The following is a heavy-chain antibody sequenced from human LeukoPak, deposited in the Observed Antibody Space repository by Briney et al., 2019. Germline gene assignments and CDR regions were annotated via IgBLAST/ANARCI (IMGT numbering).Heavy chain of an antibody. CDR1: GFTFSSYE. Sequence: GGSLRLSCAASGFTFSSYEMNWVRQAPGKGLEWVSYISSSGSTIYYADSVKGRFTISRDNAKNSLYLQMNSLRAEDTAVYYCAREGVGSDAFDIWGQGTMVTVSS. J-gene: IGHJ3*02. V-gene: IGHV3-48*03. D-gene: IGHD1-26*01. CDR2: ISSSGSTI. CDR3: AREGVGSDAFDI.